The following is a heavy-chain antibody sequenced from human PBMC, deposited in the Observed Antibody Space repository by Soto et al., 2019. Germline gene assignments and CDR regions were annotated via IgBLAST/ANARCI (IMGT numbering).Heavy chain of an antibody. CDR2: THYRSKWYS. V-gene: IGHV6-1*01. CDR3: ARANEAAAGFFFDY. Sequence: HSQTLSLTCVISGDSVSSNSVAWNWIRQSPSRGLEWLGRTHYRSKWYSDYAVSVKSRITINPDTSKNQFSLQLISVTPEDTAVYYCARANEAAAGFFFDYWGQGALVTVSS. J-gene: IGHJ4*02. D-gene: IGHD6-13*01. CDR1: GDSVSSNSVA.